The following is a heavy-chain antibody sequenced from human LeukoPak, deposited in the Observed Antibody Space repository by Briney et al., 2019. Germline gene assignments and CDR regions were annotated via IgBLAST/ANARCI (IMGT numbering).Heavy chain of an antibody. CDR3: ARGLSYYDFWSGYYTTVNYYYYGMDV. V-gene: IGHV4-34*01. J-gene: IGHJ6*02. CDR1: GGSFSGYY. D-gene: IGHD3-3*01. Sequence: PSETLSLTCAVYGGSFSGYYWSWIRQPPGKGLKWIGEINHSGSTNYNPSLKSRVTISVDTSKNQFSLKLSSVTAADSAVYYCARGLSYYDFWSGYYTTVNYYYYGMDVWGQGTTVTVSS. CDR2: INHSGST.